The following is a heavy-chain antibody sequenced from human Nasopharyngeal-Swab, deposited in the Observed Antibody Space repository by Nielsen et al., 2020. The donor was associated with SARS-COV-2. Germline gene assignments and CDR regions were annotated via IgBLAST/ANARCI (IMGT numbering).Heavy chain of an antibody. CDR2: ISSSSSYI. CDR3: ARDRHGVVTRLNAFDI. Sequence: GESLKISCAASGFTFSSYEMNWVRQAPGKGLEWVSYISSSSSYIYYADSVKGRFTISRDNAKNSLYLQMNSLRAEDTAVYYCARDRHGVVTRLNAFDIWGQGTMVTVSS. D-gene: IGHD3-3*01. CDR1: GFTFSSYE. V-gene: IGHV3-21*05. J-gene: IGHJ3*02.